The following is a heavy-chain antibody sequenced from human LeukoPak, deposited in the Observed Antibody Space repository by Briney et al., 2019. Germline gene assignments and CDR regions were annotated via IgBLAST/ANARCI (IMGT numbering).Heavy chain of an antibody. CDR2: IIPILGIA. CDR3: ASARRDVPDAFDI. D-gene: IGHD3-10*02. CDR1: GGTFSSYA. J-gene: IGHJ3*02. Sequence: SVTVSCKASGGTFSSYAISWVRQAPGQGLEWMGRIIPILGIANYAQKFQGRVTITADKSTSTAYMELSSLRSEDTAVYYCASARRDVPDAFDIWGQGTMVTVSS. V-gene: IGHV1-69*04.